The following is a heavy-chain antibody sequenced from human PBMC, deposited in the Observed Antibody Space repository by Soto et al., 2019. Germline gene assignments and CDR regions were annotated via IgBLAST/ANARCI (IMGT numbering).Heavy chain of an antibody. CDR3: AREVSSFGSNHFDS. CDR2: IYYTGTT. V-gene: IGHV4-59*01. J-gene: IGHJ4*02. D-gene: IGHD3-10*01. Sequence: SETLSLTCSVSGTSIRGYYWTWIRQPPGKGLEWIGYIYYTGTTKYNPSLKSRVTISVDTSKNQFSLRLNSVTAADTAVYYCAREVSSFGSNHFDSWGQGALVTVS. CDR1: GTSIRGYY.